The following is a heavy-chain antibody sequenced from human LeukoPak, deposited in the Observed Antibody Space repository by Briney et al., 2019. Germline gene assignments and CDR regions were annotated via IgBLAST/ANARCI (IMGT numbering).Heavy chain of an antibody. CDR1: GDSISRTTFY. Sequence: SETLSLTCTVSGDSISRTTFYWGWIRQPPGKGLEWIGSIYYNGNPYYKTSLKSRVTMSIDLSKNQFSLNLTSVTAADTAIYYCARHASWFDPWGQGTLVTVSS. J-gene: IGHJ5*02. CDR2: IYYNGNP. V-gene: IGHV4-39*01. CDR3: ARHASWFDP.